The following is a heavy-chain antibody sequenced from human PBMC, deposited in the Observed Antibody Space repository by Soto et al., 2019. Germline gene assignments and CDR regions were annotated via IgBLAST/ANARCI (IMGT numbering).Heavy chain of an antibody. Sequence: SVKVSCKASGGTFSSYAISWVRQAPGQGLEWMGGIIPIFGTANYAQKFQGRVTITADESTSTAYMELSSLRSEDTAVYYCAITDWNDVLYYCGMAVWGQGTTVTVSS. V-gene: IGHV1-69*13. CDR1: GGTFSSYA. CDR2: IIPIFGTA. CDR3: AITDWNDVLYYCGMAV. J-gene: IGHJ6*02. D-gene: IGHD1-1*01.